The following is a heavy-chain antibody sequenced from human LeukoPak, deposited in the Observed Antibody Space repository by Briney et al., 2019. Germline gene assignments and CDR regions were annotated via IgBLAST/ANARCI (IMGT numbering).Heavy chain of an antibody. Sequence: SLRLSCAASGFTFDDYAMHWVRQAPGKGLEWVSGISWNSGSIGYADSVKGRFTISRDNAKNSLYLQMHSLRAEDTALYYCAKDLGSTVVTTAFDYLGQGTLV. CDR1: GFTFDDYA. CDR3: AKDLGSTVVTTAFDY. CDR2: ISWNSGSI. V-gene: IGHV3-9*01. J-gene: IGHJ4*02. D-gene: IGHD4-23*01.